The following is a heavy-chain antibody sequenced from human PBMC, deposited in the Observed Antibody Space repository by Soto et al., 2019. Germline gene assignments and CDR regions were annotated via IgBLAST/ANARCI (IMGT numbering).Heavy chain of an antibody. J-gene: IGHJ4*02. Sequence: EAQLVQSGGGLVQPGGSMRLSCAASGFPFSDYWMHWVRQTPGKGLVWVSSIKFDGSRTYYADSVKGRFSISRDNAKNTLYLQMNSLSAEDTALYYCARDEGDAMVRGYDNWGQGTLVTVSS. D-gene: IGHD3-10*01. V-gene: IGHV3-74*01. CDR1: GFPFSDYW. CDR2: IKFDGSRT. CDR3: ARDEGDAMVRGYDN.